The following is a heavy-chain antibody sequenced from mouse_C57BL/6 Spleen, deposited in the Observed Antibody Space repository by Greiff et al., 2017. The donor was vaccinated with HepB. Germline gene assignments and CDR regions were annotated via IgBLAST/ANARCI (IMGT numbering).Heavy chain of an antibody. CDR2: ISDGGSYT. CDR3: ARDGGVYDGYFDV. V-gene: IGHV5-4*01. D-gene: IGHD2-3*01. J-gene: IGHJ1*03. CDR1: GFTFSSYA. Sequence: VESGGGLVKPGGSLKLSCAASGFTFSSYAMSWVRQTPEKRLEWVATISDGGSYTYYPDNVKGRFTISRDNAKNNLYLQMSHLKSEDTAMYYCARDGGVYDGYFDVWGTGTTVTVSS.